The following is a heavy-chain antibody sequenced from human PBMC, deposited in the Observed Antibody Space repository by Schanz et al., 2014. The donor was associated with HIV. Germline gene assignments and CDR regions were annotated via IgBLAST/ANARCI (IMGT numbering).Heavy chain of an antibody. D-gene: IGHD4-17*01. CDR3: ARQGLRFSFWLDY. CDR1: GFTFSSYT. J-gene: IGHJ4*02. V-gene: IGHV3-33*08. Sequence: VQLLESGGGLVQPGGSLRLSCAASGFTFSSYTMTWVRQAPGKGLEWVAAIWYDGRNKFYADSVKGRFTISRDNSKNTLYLQMNNLRAEDTAVYGCARQGLRFSFWLDYWGQGTPVTVSS. CDR2: IWYDGRNK.